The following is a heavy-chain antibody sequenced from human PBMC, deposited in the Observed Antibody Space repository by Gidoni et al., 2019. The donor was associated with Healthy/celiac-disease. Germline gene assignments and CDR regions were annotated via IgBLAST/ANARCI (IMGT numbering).Heavy chain of an antibody. CDR3: ARSTSLAAALDY. CDR1: GGTFSTYA. D-gene: IGHD6-13*01. Sequence: QVQLVQSGAEVKKPVSSVKVSCKASGGTFSTYAISGVRQAPGQGLEWMGGIIPIFGTANYAQKFQGRVTITADESTSTAYMELSSLRSEDTAVYYCARSTSLAAALDYWGQGTLVTVSS. J-gene: IGHJ4*02. V-gene: IGHV1-69*01. CDR2: IIPIFGTA.